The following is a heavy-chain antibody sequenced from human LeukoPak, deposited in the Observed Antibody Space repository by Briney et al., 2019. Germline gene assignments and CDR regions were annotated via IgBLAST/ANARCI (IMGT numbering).Heavy chain of an antibody. CDR2: IYTSGST. CDR3: ARGCYDFWSVHDGFDI. CDR1: GGSISSDSYY. Sequence: SETLSLTCTVSGGSISSDSYYWSRMPQPAGKGLEWIGRIYTSGSTNYNPSSKSCVTISVDTTNNQISLKLSYVTVADTAVYSCARGCYDFWSVHDGFDIWGQGTMVTVSS. D-gene: IGHD3-3*01. J-gene: IGHJ3*02. V-gene: IGHV4-61*02.